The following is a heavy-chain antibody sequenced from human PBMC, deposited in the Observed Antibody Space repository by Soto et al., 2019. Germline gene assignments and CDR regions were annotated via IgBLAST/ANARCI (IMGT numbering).Heavy chain of an antibody. CDR2: IYSGGST. V-gene: IGHV3-66*01. CDR1: GFNVSSNY. Sequence: GGSLRLSCAASGFNVSSNYMSWVRQAPGKGLEWVSVIYSGGSTYYADSVKGRFTISRDNSKNTLYLQMNSLRAEDTAVYYCARKSPGALRGFEYWGQGTLVTVSS. D-gene: IGHD2-15*01. J-gene: IGHJ4*02. CDR3: ARKSPGALRGFEY.